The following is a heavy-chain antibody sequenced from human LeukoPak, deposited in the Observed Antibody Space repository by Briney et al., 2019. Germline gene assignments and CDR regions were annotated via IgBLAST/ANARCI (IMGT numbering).Heavy chain of an antibody. CDR1: GYTFTGYY. V-gene: IGHV1-2*02. J-gene: IGHJ6*02. Sequence: ASVKVSCKASGYTFTGYYMHWVRQAPGQGLEWMGWINPNSGGTNYAQKFQGRATMTRDTSISTAYMELSRLRSDDTAVYYCAREGAWDGYNIYGLDVWGQGTTVTVSS. D-gene: IGHD5-24*01. CDR3: AREGAWDGYNIYGLDV. CDR2: INPNSGGT.